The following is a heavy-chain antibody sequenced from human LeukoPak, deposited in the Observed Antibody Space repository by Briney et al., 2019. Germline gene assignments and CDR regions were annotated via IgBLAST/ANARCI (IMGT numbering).Heavy chain of an antibody. CDR2: IIPIFGTA. CDR3: ARVEGPEYYFGY. CDR1: GGTFSSYA. Sequence: GASVKVSCKASGGTFSSYAISWVRQAPGQGLEWMGGIIPIFGTANYAQKFQGRVTITADESTSTAYMELSSLRSEDTAVYYCARVEGPEYYFGYWGQGTLVTVSS. J-gene: IGHJ4*02. V-gene: IGHV1-69*13.